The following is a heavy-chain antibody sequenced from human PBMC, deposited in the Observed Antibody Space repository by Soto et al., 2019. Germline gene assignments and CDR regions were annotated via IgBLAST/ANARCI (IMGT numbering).Heavy chain of an antibody. J-gene: IGHJ3*02. CDR3: ARRVYSSSSGAFDI. D-gene: IGHD6-6*01. Sequence: QLQLQESGPGLVKPSETLSLTCTVSGGSISSSSYYWGWIRQPPGKGLEWIGSIYYSGSTYYNPSLKSRVTISVDTSKNQFSLKLSSVTAADTAVYYCARRVYSSSSGAFDIWGQGTMVTVSS. V-gene: IGHV4-39*01. CDR1: GGSISSSSYY. CDR2: IYYSGST.